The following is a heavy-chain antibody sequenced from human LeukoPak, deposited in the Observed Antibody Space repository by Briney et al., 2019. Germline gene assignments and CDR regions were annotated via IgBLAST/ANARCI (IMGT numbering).Heavy chain of an antibody. CDR3: ARVDLTGYYAAPLSFDY. Sequence: GASVKVSCKASGYTFTGYYMHWVRQAPGQGLEWMGWINPNSGGTNYAQKFQGRVTMTRDTSISTAYMELSRLGSDDTAVYYCARVDLTGYYAAPLSFDYWGQGTLVTVSS. D-gene: IGHD3-9*01. J-gene: IGHJ4*02. CDR2: INPNSGGT. V-gene: IGHV1-2*02. CDR1: GYTFTGYY.